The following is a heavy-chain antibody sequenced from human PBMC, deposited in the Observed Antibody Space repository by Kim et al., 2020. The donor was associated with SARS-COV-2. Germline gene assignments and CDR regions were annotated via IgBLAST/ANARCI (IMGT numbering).Heavy chain of an antibody. V-gene: IGHV5-51*01. CDR2: IYPGDSDT. CDR3: ARRRFQWLVRIGGAFDI. D-gene: IGHD6-19*01. CDR1: GYSFTSYL. J-gene: IGHJ3*02. Sequence: GESLKISCKGSGYSFTSYLIGWVRQMPGKGLEWMGIIYPGDSDTRYSPSFQGQVTISADKSISTAYLQWSSLKASDTAMYYCARRRFQWLVRIGGAFDIWGQGTMVTVSS.